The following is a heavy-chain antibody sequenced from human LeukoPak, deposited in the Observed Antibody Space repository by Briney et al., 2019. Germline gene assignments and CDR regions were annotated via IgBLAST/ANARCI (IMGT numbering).Heavy chain of an antibody. CDR3: ARITPLFGWQWLARAGPNDAFDI. Sequence: ASVKVSCKASGYTFTSYGISWVRQAPGQGLEWMGWISAYNGNTNYAQKLQGRVTMTTDTSTSTAYMELRSLRSDDTAVYYCARITPLFGWQWLARAGPNDAFDIWGQGTMVTVSS. J-gene: IGHJ3*02. CDR1: GYTFTSYG. D-gene: IGHD6-19*01. V-gene: IGHV1-18*01. CDR2: ISAYNGNT.